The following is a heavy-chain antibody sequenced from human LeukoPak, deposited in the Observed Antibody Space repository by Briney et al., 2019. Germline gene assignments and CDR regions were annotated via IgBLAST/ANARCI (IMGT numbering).Heavy chain of an antibody. CDR2: IYHSGST. D-gene: IGHD5-18*01. V-gene: IGHV4-30-2*01. CDR1: GGSISSGGYS. J-gene: IGHJ4*02. CDR3: ARGRRGYSYGLFDY. Sequence: SETLSLTCAVSGGSISSGGYSWSWIRQPPGKGLEWIGYIYHSGSTYYNPSLKSRVTISVDRSKNQFSLKLSSVTAADTAVYYCARGRRGYSYGLFDYWGQGTLVTVSS.